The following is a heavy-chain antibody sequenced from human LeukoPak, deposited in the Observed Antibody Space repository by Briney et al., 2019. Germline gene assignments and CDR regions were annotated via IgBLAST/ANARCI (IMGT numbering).Heavy chain of an antibody. J-gene: IGHJ5*02. CDR3: ARGLPGRVYDSSKKGLFDP. V-gene: IGHV1-46*01. CDR2: INPSGGST. D-gene: IGHD3-22*01. Sequence: GASVKVSCKASGYTFTSYYMHWVRQAPGQGLEWMGIINPSGGSTSYAQKFQGRVTMTRDTSTSTVYMQLSSLRSEDTAVYYCARGLPGRVYDSSKKGLFDPWGQGILVTVSS. CDR1: GYTFTSYY.